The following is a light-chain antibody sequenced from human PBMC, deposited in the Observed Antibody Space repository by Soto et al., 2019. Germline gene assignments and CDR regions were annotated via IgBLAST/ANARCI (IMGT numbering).Light chain of an antibody. V-gene: IGLV2-14*01. Sequence: QSVLTHPAAVSGSPGQSIALSSPGTSSYVGGYDYVSWYQQQPDKAPKLMIYEVTKRPSGVSNRFSGSKSGNTASLTISGLQAEDEADYYRSSHTSGSTRVFGTGTKVTVL. CDR2: EVT. CDR3: SSHTSGSTRV. J-gene: IGLJ1*01. CDR1: SSYVGGYDY.